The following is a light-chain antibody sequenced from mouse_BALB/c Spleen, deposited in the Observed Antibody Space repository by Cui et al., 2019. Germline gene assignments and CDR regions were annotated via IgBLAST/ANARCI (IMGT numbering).Light chain of an antibody. Sequence: QLVLTQSPAIMSASLGEEITLTCSVSSSVSYMHWYQQKSGTSPKLLIYSTSNLASGVPSRFSGSGSGTFYSLTISSVEAEDAADYYCHQWSSYPWTFGGGTKLEIK. CDR1: SSVSY. V-gene: IGKV4-80*01. J-gene: IGKJ1*01. CDR2: STS. CDR3: HQWSSYPWT.